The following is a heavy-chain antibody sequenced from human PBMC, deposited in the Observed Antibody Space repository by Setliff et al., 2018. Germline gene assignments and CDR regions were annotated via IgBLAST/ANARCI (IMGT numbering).Heavy chain of an antibody. CDR2: IYYSGST. J-gene: IGHJ3*02. CDR1: GGSISSSSYY. Sequence: SETLSLTCTVSGGSISSSSYYWGWIRQPPGKGLEWIGSIYYSGSTYYNPSLKSRVTISVDTSKNQFSLKLTFVTAADTAVYYCARLWNLGAFDIWGQGTMVTVSS. CDR3: ARLWNLGAFDI. V-gene: IGHV4-39*07. D-gene: IGHD1-7*01.